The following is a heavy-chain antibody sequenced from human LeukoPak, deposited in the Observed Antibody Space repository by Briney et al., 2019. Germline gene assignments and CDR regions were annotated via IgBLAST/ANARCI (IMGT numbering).Heavy chain of an antibody. CDR1: GFSLSTSGVG. Sequence: ESGPTLVHPTQPLTLTCTFSGFSLSTSGVGVGWIRQPPGEALEWLALIYWNDDKRYSPSLKSRLTITKDTSKNQVVLTMTNMDPVDTATYYCAHASYYDFWSGYYTFHFDYWGQGTLVTVSS. D-gene: IGHD3-3*01. CDR3: AHASYYDFWSGYYTFHFDY. J-gene: IGHJ4*02. V-gene: IGHV2-5*01. CDR2: IYWNDDK.